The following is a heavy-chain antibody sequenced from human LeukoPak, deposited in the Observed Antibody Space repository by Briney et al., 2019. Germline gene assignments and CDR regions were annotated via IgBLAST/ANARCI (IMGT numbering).Heavy chain of an antibody. Sequence: PGGSLRLSCAASGFTFSSYAMSWVRQAPGKGLEWVSAISGSGGSTYYADSAKGRFTISRDNSKNTLYLQMNSLRAEDAAVYYCAKDYSSGWPSGFDYWGQGTLVTVSS. CDR3: AKDYSSGWPSGFDY. CDR2: ISGSGGST. CDR1: GFTFSSYA. D-gene: IGHD6-19*01. J-gene: IGHJ4*02. V-gene: IGHV3-23*01.